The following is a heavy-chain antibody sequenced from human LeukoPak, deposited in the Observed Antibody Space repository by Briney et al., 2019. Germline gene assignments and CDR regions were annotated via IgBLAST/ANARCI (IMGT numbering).Heavy chain of an antibody. J-gene: IGHJ4*02. CDR3: ARDRTNLLAGYYFY. CDR1: GFTFSDYY. CDR2: ISDSSSNYI. D-gene: IGHD3-9*01. Sequence: GGSLRLSCEASGFTFSDYYVSWIRQAPGKGLEWVLSISDSSSNYIYYADSVRGRFTLSRDNAKKTLYLQMNSLRAEDTAVYYCARDRTNLLAGYYFYWGQGTLVTVSS. V-gene: IGHV3-11*05.